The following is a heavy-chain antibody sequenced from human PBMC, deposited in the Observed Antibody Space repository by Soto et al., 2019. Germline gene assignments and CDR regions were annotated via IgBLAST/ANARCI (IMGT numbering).Heavy chain of an antibody. CDR1: GFTFSSYA. Sequence: EVQLLESGGGLVQPGGSLRLSCAASGFTFSSYAMTWVRQALGKGLEWVSTISGSGGNTYFADSVKGRFTISRDNSKNTPHLQMSSLRAEDTAIYYCAKDQKGGNYYYYGMDVWGQGITVTVSS. V-gene: IGHV3-23*01. J-gene: IGHJ6*02. D-gene: IGHD1-1*01. CDR2: ISGSGGNT. CDR3: AKDQKGGNYYYYGMDV.